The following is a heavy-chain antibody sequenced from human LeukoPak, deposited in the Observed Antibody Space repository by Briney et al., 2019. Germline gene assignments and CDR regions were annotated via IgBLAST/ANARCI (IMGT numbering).Heavy chain of an antibody. CDR1: GFTFSSYS. CDR2: MSSSRSYI. V-gene: IGHV3-21*01. D-gene: IGHD6-19*01. CDR3: ARSSSGWFVSS. Sequence: GGSLRLSCAASGFTFSSYSMNWVRQAPGKGLEWVSSMSSSRSYIYYADSLKGRFTISRDNAKNSLYLQMNSLRAEDTAVYYCARSSSGWFVSSWGQGTLVTVSS. J-gene: IGHJ4*02.